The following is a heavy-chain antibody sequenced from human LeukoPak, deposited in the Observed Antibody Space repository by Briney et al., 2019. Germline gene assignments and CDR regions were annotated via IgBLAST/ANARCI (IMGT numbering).Heavy chain of an antibody. Sequence: KPSETLSLTCSVSGGSVSSSSYYWGWVRQPPGKGLEWIGSFHYSGSTYYNPSLKSRVTISGDTSKNQFSLKLRSVIAADTAVYYCASLVVVVVTASEIDYWGQGTLVTVSS. CDR1: GGSVSSSSYY. V-gene: IGHV4-39*01. D-gene: IGHD2-21*02. CDR2: FHYSGST. J-gene: IGHJ4*02. CDR3: ASLVVVVVTASEIDY.